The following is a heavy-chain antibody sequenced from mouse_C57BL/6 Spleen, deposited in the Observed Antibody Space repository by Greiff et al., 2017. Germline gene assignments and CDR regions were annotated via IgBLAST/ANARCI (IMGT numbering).Heavy chain of an antibody. Sequence: VQLQQPGAELVMPGASVKLSCKASGYTFTSYWMHWVKQRPGQGLEWIGEIDPSDSYTNYNQKFKGKSTLTVDKSSSTAYMQLSSLTSEDSAVYYCANHYYGSSYRYFDVWGTGTTVTVSS. CDR1: GYTFTSYW. CDR3: ANHYYGSSYRYFDV. V-gene: IGHV1-69*01. CDR2: IDPSDSYT. D-gene: IGHD1-1*01. J-gene: IGHJ1*03.